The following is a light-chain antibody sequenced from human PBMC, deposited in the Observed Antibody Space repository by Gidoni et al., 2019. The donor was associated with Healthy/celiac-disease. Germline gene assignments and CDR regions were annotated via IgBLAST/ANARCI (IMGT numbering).Light chain of an antibody. Sequence: DIVLTQSPYSLAVSLGERATINCKSSQSVLYSSNNKNYLAWYQQKPGQPPKLLIYWASTRESGVPDRCSGSGSGTDFTLTISSLQAEDVAVYYCQQYYSTPLTFGGGTKVEIK. CDR2: WAS. J-gene: IGKJ4*02. V-gene: IGKV4-1*01. CDR3: QQYYSTPLT. CDR1: QSVLYSSNNKNY.